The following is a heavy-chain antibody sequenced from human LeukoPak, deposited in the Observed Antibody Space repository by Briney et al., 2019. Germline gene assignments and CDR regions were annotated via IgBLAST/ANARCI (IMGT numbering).Heavy chain of an antibody. CDR1: GYTFTGYY. CDR3: ARGDGQRAAAGTGWFDP. J-gene: IGHJ5*02. D-gene: IGHD6-13*01. CDR2: INPNSGGT. Sequence: ASVKVSCKASGYTFTGYYMHWVRQAPGQGLEWMGWINPNSGGTNYAQKFQGWVTMTRDTSISTAYMELSRLRSDDTAVYYCARGDGQRAAAGTGWFDPWGQGTLVTVSS. V-gene: IGHV1-2*04.